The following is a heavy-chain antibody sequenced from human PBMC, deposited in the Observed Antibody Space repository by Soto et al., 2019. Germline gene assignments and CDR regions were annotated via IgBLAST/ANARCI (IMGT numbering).Heavy chain of an antibody. CDR2: MNPNSGNT. CDR1: GSTFASYD. V-gene: IGHV1-8*01. CDR3: ARGKGTRGSRPDP. J-gene: IGHJ5*02. D-gene: IGHD2-8*02. Sequence: QVQLVQSGAEVKKPGASVKVSCKASGSTFASYDINWVRQATGQGLEWMGWMNPNSGNTGYAQKFQGRLTMTRDTSISTAYMELSSLRSEDTALYYCARGKGTRGSRPDPWGQGTLVTVSS.